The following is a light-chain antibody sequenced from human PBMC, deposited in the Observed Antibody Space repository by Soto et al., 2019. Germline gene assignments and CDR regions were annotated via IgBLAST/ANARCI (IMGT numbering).Light chain of an antibody. CDR3: HQRQSWPRT. Sequence: EIVLAQSPGTLSLSPGERATLSCRASQAVNTRLAWYQHKPGQAPRLLIYLTSNRAAGIPARFSGSGSETEFTLTISDVEPEDFAVYYCHQRQSWPRTFGQGTKVDIK. CDR1: QAVNTR. J-gene: IGKJ1*01. V-gene: IGKV3-11*01. CDR2: LTS.